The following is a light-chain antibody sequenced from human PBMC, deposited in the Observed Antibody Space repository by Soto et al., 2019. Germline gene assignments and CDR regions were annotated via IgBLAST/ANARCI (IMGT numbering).Light chain of an antibody. Sequence: QSVLTQPPSASGTPEQGVTISCSGNTSNIGSNYVYWYQQRPGTAPKLLIYRNNQRPSGVPDRFSGSKSGTSASLAISGLRSDDEADYFCATWDDSLNGFYVFGTGTKVTVL. CDR3: ATWDDSLNGFYV. CDR1: TSNIGSNY. J-gene: IGLJ1*01. V-gene: IGLV1-47*01. CDR2: RNN.